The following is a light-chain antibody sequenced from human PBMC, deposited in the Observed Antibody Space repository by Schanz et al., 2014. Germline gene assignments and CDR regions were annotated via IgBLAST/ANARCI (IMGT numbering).Light chain of an antibody. V-gene: IGKV3-20*01. CDR2: GAS. CDR1: QSVSSN. Sequence: EIVMTQSPATLSVSPGERATLSCRASQSVSSNLAWYQQKPGQAPRLLIYGASSRATGIPDRFSGSGSGTYFTLTISRLEPEDFAVYYCQQYGSSLYTFGQGTKLEIK. J-gene: IGKJ2*01. CDR3: QQYGSSLYT.